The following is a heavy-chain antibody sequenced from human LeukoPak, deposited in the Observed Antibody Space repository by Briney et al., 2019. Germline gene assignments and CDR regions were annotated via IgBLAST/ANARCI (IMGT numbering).Heavy chain of an antibody. J-gene: IGHJ4*02. V-gene: IGHV1-69*05. CDR3: ARDSGWSGSSWVY. D-gene: IGHD6-13*01. Sequence: AAVTVSCKASGGTFSSYAISWVRQAPGQGLEGMGGIIPIFGTANYAQKFQGRVTITTDESTSTAYMELSSLRSEDTAVCYCARDSGWSGSSWVYWGQGTLVTVSS. CDR2: IIPIFGTA. CDR1: GGTFSSYA.